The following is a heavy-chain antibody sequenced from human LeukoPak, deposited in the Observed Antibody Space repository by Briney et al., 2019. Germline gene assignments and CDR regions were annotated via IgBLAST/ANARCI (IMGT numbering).Heavy chain of an antibody. J-gene: IGHJ4*02. CDR3: ARASPRWLAPDFDY. CDR1: GGTLSSYA. D-gene: IGHD6-19*01. V-gene: IGHV1-2*06. CDR2: INANSGGT. Sequence: GASVKVSCKASGGTLSSYAISWVRQAPGQGLEWMGRINANSGGTNYVQKFQGRVTVTRDTSISTAYMELSRLRSDDTAVYYCARASPRWLAPDFDYWGQGTLVTVSS.